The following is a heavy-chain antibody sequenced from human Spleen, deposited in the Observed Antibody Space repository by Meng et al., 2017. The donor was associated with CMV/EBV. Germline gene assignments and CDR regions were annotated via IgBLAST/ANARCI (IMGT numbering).Heavy chain of an antibody. D-gene: IGHD6-19*01. CDR1: GYSFTSYW. CDR2: IYPGDSDT. V-gene: IGHV5-51*01. CDR3: AREQSGGHYFDY. J-gene: IGHJ4*02. Sequence: GGSLRLSCKGSGYSFTSYWIAWVRQMPGKGLEWMGIIYPGDSDTRYSPSFQGQVTISADKSISTAYLQWNSLKASDTAMYYCAREQSGGHYFDYWGQGTLVTVSS.